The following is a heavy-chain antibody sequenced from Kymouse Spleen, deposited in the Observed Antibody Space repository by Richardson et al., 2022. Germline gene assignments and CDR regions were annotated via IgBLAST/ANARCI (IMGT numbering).Heavy chain of an antibody. CDR2: IKSKTDGGTT. CDR1: GFTFSNAW. CDR3: TTDRPRLIAAALYYFDY. J-gene: IGHJ4*02. V-gene: IGHV3-15*01. D-gene: IGHD6-13*01. Sequence: EVQLVESGGGLVKPGGSLRLSCAASGFTFSNAWMSWVRQAPGKGLEWVGRIKSKTDGGTTDYAAPVKGRFTISRDDSKNTLYLQMNSLKTEDTAVYYCTTDRPRLIAAALYYFDYWGQGTLVTVSS.